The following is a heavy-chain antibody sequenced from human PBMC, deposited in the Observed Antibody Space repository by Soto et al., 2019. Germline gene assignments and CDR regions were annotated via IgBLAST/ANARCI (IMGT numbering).Heavy chain of an antibody. J-gene: IGHJ4*02. V-gene: IGHV3-23*01. Sequence: EVQLLESGGGLVQPGGSLRLSCAASGFTFSSYAMSWVRQAPGKGLEWVSAISGRGGSTYYADSVKGRFTISRDNSKNTLYLQMNSLSAEDTGVYYCAKGKAGYFDYWGQGTLVTVSS. CDR2: ISGRGGST. CDR1: GFTFSSYA. CDR3: AKGKAGYFDY.